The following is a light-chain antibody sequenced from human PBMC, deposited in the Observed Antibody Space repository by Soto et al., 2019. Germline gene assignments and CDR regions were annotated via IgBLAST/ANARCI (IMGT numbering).Light chain of an antibody. V-gene: IGKV3-15*01. CDR1: QSVNSN. J-gene: IGKJ2*01. CDR3: HQYNNWTKT. CDR2: GAS. Sequence: DRVMTQSPAILSVSPGERATLSCRASQSVNSNLAWYQQKPGQGPRLLIYGASTRATGIPARFSGSGSGTEFTLTISSLQSEDFAVYYCHQYNNWTKTFGQGTKLAI.